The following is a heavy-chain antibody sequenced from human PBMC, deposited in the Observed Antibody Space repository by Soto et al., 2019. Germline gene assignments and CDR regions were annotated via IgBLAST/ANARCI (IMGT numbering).Heavy chain of an antibody. CDR2: IIPILGTA. J-gene: IGHJ5*02. CDR3: ARDPSSWYGWFDP. D-gene: IGHD6-13*01. CDR1: GGTFSSYA. V-gene: IGHV1-69*13. Sequence: SVKVSCKASGGTFSSYAISWVRQAPGQGLEWMGGIIPILGTANYAQKFQGRVTITADESTSTAYMELSSLRSEDTAVYYCARDPSSWYGWFDPWGQGTLVTVSS.